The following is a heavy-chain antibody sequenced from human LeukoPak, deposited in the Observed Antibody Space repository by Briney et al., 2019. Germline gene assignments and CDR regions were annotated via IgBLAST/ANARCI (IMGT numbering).Heavy chain of an antibody. D-gene: IGHD3-22*01. CDR1: GYTFISYD. Sequence: ASVKVSCKASGYTFISYDINWVRQATGQGLEWMGWMNPNSGNTDYAQKFQDRVIMTRNTSTNTAHMELSSLRSEDTAVYYCARALYYYDSSSYDPYFYFDYWGQGTLVTASS. V-gene: IGHV1-8*01. CDR3: ARALYYYDSSSYDPYFYFDY. J-gene: IGHJ4*02. CDR2: MNPNSGNT.